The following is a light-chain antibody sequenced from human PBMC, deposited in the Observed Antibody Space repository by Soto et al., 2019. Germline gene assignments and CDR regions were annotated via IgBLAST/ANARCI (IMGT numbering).Light chain of an antibody. J-gene: IGKJ1*01. Sequence: DIQMTQSPSTLSASVGDRVTITCRSSQSISGYLAWYQQKPGKAPKLLIYDASSLESGVPSRFSGSASETEFTLTISSLQPDDFATYYCQQYKIYPWTFGQGTRVEIK. V-gene: IGKV1-5*01. CDR2: DAS. CDR1: QSISGY. CDR3: QQYKIYPWT.